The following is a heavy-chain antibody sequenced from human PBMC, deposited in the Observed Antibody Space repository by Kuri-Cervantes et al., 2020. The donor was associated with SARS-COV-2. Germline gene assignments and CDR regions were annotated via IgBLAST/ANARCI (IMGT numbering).Heavy chain of an antibody. V-gene: IGHV5-10-1*01. CDR1: GYSFTSYW. CDR2: IDPSDSYT. J-gene: IGHJ6*02. D-gene: IGHD6-13*01. Sequence: KVSCKGSGYSFTSYWISWVRQMPGKGLEWMGRIDPSDSYTNYSPSFQGHVTISADKSISTAYLQWSSLKASDTAMYYCARIKAAAPHYYYGMDVWGQGTTVTVSS. CDR3: ARIKAAAPHYYYGMDV.